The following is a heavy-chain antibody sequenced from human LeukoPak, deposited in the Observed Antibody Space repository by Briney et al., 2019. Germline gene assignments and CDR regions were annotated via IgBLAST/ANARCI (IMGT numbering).Heavy chain of an antibody. D-gene: IGHD3-3*01. CDR3: AKLVSAWSGYDY. CDR1: GFTFSSYG. CDR2: ISYDGSNK. Sequence: GGSLRLSCAASGFTFSSYGMHWVRQAPGKGLEWVAVISYDGSNKYYADSVKGRFTISRDNSKSTLYLQMNSLRAEDTAVYYCAKLVSAWSGYDYWGQGTLVTVSS. J-gene: IGHJ4*02. V-gene: IGHV3-30*18.